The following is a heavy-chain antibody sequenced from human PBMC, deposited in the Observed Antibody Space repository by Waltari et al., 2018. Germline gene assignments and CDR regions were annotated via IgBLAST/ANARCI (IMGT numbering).Heavy chain of an antibody. CDR3: ASPPIAAAGTKGDSY. CDR2: INHSGST. D-gene: IGHD6-13*01. Sequence: QVQLQQWGAGLLKPSETLSLTCAVYGGSFSGYYWSWIRQPPGKGLEWIGEINHSGSTNYNPSLKSRVTISVDTSKNQFSLKLSSVTAADTAVYYCASPPIAAAGTKGDSYWGQGTLVTVSS. V-gene: IGHV4-34*01. CDR1: GGSFSGYY. J-gene: IGHJ4*02.